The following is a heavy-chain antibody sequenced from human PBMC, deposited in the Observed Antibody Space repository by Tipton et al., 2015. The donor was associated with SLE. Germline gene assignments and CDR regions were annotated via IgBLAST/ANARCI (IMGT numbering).Heavy chain of an antibody. CDR3: ARSIVVVPVFDS. D-gene: IGHD2-2*01. J-gene: IGHJ4*02. CDR1: GGSISSGFYY. CDR2: IYVSGST. V-gene: IGHV4-61*02. Sequence: LRLSCTVSGGSISSGFYYWSWIRQPAGKGLEWIGRIYVSGSTNYNPSLKSRVTMSVDVSKNQFSLKLSSVIAADTAVYYCARSIVVVPVFDSWGQGTLVTVSS.